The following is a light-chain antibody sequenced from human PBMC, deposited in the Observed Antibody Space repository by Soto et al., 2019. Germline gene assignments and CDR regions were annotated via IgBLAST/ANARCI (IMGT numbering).Light chain of an antibody. CDR2: DVR. V-gene: IGLV2-14*01. J-gene: IGLJ2*01. Sequence: QSALTQPASVSGSPGQSITISCTGTSSDVGGYNYISWYQQHPGKAPKFIIYDVRNRRSGVSNRFSASRSGNTASLTISGLQAEDEADYYCSSYTSSSTVIFGGGTKVTAL. CDR1: SSDVGGYNY. CDR3: SSYTSSSTVI.